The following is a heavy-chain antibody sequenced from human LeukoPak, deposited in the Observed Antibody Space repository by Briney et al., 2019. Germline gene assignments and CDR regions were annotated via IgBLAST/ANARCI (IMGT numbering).Heavy chain of an antibody. CDR2: IKSKTDGGTT. CDR3: TTPRFHRRRHFDI. CDR1: GFTFSNAS. Sequence: GGSLRLSCAASGFTFSNASMSWVRQAPGKGLEWVGRIKSKTDGGTTDYAAPVKGRFTISRDDSKNTLYLQMNSLKTEDTAVYYCTTPRFHRRRHFDIWGQGTMATVSS. D-gene: IGHD3-10*01. J-gene: IGHJ3*02. V-gene: IGHV3-15*01.